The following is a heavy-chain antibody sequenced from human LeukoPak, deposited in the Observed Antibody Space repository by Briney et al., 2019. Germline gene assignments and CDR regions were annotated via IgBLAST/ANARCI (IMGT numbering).Heavy chain of an antibody. D-gene: IGHD2-2*02. Sequence: PGGSLRLSCAASGCTFSSYAMSWVRQAPGKGLEWVSAISGSGGSTYYADSVKGRFTISRDNSKNTLYLQMNSLGAEDTAVYYCAKDIYCSSTSCYTYYYYGMDVWGQGTTVTVSS. CDR2: ISGSGGST. CDR1: GCTFSSYA. V-gene: IGHV3-23*01. J-gene: IGHJ6*02. CDR3: AKDIYCSSTSCYTYYYYGMDV.